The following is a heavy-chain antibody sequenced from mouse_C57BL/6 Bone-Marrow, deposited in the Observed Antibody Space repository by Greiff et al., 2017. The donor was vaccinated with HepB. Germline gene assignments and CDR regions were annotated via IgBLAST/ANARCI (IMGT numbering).Heavy chain of an antibody. J-gene: IGHJ2*01. Sequence: VQLQESGAELVRPGASVKLSCKASGYTFTDYYINWVKQRPGQGLEWIARIYPGSGNTYYNEKFKGKATLTAEKSSSTAYMQLSSLTSEDSAVYFCARYGPNPYFDYWGQGTTLTVSS. CDR1: GYTFTDYY. CDR3: ARYGPNPYFDY. CDR2: IYPGSGNT. V-gene: IGHV1-76*01. D-gene: IGHD1-1*02.